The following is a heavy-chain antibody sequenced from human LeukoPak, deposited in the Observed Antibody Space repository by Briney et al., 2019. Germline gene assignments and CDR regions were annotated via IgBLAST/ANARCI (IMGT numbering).Heavy chain of an antibody. Sequence: GGSLRLFCEASRFSFSTYPMGWVRRAPGKGLEWVSGISASGDVTFHADPLKGRFTISRDNSKNTLYLQMDSLRVEDTAVYYCTRKYCSGGSCLDDIFDIWGQGTIVTVSS. CDR2: ISASGDVT. D-gene: IGHD2-15*01. CDR3: TRKYCSGGSCLDDIFDI. CDR1: RFSFSTYP. J-gene: IGHJ3*02. V-gene: IGHV3-23*01.